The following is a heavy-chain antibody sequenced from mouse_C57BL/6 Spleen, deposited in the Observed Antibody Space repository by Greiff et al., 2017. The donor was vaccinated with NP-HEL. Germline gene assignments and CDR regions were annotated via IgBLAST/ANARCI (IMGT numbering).Heavy chain of an antibody. Sequence: QVQLQQPGAELVKPGASVKMSCKASGYTFTSYWLTWVKQRPGQGLEWIGDIYPGSGSTNYNEKFKSKATVTVDTSSSTAYMQLSSLTSEDSAVYYCARGRGKWFAYWGKWTLVTVSA. J-gene: IGHJ3*01. CDR2: IYPGSGST. CDR1: GYTFTSYW. CDR3: ARGRGKWFAY. V-gene: IGHV1-55*01.